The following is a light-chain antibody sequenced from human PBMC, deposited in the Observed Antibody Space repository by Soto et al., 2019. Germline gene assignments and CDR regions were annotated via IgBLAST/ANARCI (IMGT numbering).Light chain of an antibody. Sequence: EIVLTESPGTLSLSPGERAPLSCRASQSVSSSYLAWYQQKPGQAPRLIIYGASSRATGITERFSGSGSGTEFTLTITRLDPEELAVYYCQQYDDSPITFGHGTRLEIK. CDR3: QQYDDSPIT. CDR2: GAS. CDR1: QSVSSSY. J-gene: IGKJ5*01. V-gene: IGKV3-20*01.